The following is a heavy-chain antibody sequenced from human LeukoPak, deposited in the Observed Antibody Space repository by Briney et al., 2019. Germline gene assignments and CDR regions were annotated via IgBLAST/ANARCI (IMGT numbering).Heavy chain of an antibody. Sequence: SETLSLTCTVSGGSISSYYWSWIRQPAGKGLEWIGRIYTSGSTNYNPSLKSRVTMSVDTSKNQFSLKLSSVTAADTAVYYCARQWAVTTGLNWFDPWGQGTLVTVSS. CDR3: ARQWAVTTGLNWFDP. J-gene: IGHJ5*02. V-gene: IGHV4-4*07. CDR1: GGSISSYY. CDR2: IYTSGST. D-gene: IGHD4-11*01.